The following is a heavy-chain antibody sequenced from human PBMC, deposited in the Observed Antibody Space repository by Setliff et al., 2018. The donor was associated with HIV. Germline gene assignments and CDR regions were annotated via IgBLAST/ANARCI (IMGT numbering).Heavy chain of an antibody. CDR2: ISPYNGNT. D-gene: IGHD6-6*01. CDR1: GYFFTSYG. Sequence: ASVKVSCKTSGYFFTSYGITWVRQAPGQGLEWMGWISPYNGNTNYAQKFQGRVSMTTDISRNTAYMELRSLTSDDTAFYYCARARSTSSHFDFWGQGALVTVSS. CDR3: ARARSTSSHFDF. J-gene: IGHJ4*02. V-gene: IGHV1-18*01.